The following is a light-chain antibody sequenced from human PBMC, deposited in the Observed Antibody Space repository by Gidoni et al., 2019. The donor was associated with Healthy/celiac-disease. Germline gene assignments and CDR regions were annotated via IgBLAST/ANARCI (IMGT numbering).Light chain of an antibody. Sequence: EIVMTQSPATLSVSPGERATLSCRASTSLRSNLSWYQQKPGQAPRLLIYGASTRSTGIPAMCSGSGSGTEFTLTISSLQSEDFAVYYCQKYNNWPRTFGQGTKVEIK. J-gene: IGKJ1*01. CDR3: QKYNNWPRT. CDR2: GAS. CDR1: TSLRSN. V-gene: IGKV3-15*01.